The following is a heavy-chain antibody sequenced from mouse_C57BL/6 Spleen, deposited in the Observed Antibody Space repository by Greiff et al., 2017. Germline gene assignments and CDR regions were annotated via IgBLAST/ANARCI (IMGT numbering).Heavy chain of an antibody. CDR2: IIPNYGTT. CDR1: GYSFTDYN. Sequence: VHVKQSGPELVKPGASVKISCKASGYSFTDYNMNWVKQSNGKSLEWIGVIIPNYGTTSYNQKFKGKATLPVDQSSSTAYMQRNSLTSEDSAVYDCARKRGYWYFDVWGTGTTVTVSS. V-gene: IGHV1-39*01. CDR3: ARKRGYWYFDV. J-gene: IGHJ1*03.